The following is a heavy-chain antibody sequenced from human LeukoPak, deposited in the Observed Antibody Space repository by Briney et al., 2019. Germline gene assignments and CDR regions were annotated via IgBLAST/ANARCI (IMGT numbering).Heavy chain of an antibody. CDR2: IYPGDSDT. V-gene: IGHV5-51*01. D-gene: IGHD6-13*01. CDR3: ARHGHSSSLWFGYNWFDP. Sequence: GESLKISCKGSGYSFTSYWIGWVRQMPGKGLEWMGIIYPGDSDTRYSPSFQGQVTISADKPISTAYLQRSSLKASDTAMYYCARHGHSSSLWFGYNWFDPWGQGTLVTVSS. CDR1: GYSFTSYW. J-gene: IGHJ5*02.